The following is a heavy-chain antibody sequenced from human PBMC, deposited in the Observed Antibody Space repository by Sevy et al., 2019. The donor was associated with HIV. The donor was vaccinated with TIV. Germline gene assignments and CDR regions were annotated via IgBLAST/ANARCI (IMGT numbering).Heavy chain of an antibody. V-gene: IGHV3-48*01. CDR1: GFSFSTYS. J-gene: IGHJ6*02. CDR3: ARVPSTGRFGMDV. Sequence: GGSLRLSCAASGFSFSTYSMNWVRQAPGKGLEWVSYIGTSSSTIYYADSVRGRFTISRDNGKNSLYLQMSSLRAADTALYYCARVPSTGRFGMDVWGQGTTVIVSS. CDR2: IGTSSSTI. D-gene: IGHD3-10*01.